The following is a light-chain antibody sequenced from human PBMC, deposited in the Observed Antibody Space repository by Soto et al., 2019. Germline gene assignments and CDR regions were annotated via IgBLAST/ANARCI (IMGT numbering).Light chain of an antibody. J-gene: IGKJ5*01. Sequence: DIQMTQSPSSLSASVGDRVTITCRASQSISTYLNWFQQKPGRAPKLVIYLTSTLQSGVPSRFSGSGSGSEFSLTISGLESEDFAVYFCQHFGSSPPVIFGQGTRLEI. V-gene: IGKV1-39*01. CDR1: QSISTY. CDR2: LTS. CDR3: QHFGSSPPVI.